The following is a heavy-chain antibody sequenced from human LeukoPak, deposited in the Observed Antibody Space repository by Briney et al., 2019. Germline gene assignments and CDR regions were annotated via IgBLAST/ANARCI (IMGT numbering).Heavy chain of an antibody. CDR3: IKDIRPGGMDV. CDR2: IGWSSGRI. V-gene: IGHV3-9*01. CDR1: GFTVLDHA. D-gene: IGHD1-14*01. Sequence: GGSLRLSCVGSGFTVLDHAMHWVRQAPGKGLEWVSGIGWSSGRIDYADSVKGRFTSSRDNAKNSLYLQMNSLRAEDTAIYYCIKDIRPGGMDVWGQGTPVTVSS. J-gene: IGHJ6*02.